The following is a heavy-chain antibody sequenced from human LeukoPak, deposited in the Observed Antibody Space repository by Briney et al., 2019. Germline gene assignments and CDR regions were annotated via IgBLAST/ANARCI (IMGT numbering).Heavy chain of an antibody. CDR2: ISGSGGST. J-gene: IGHJ4*02. D-gene: IGHD6-19*01. Sequence: GGSLRLSCAASGFTFSSYAMSWVRQAPGKGLEWVSAISGSGGSTYYADSVKGRFTISRDNSKNTLYLQMNSLRAEDTAVYYCAKVLPSGIAVAGTFDYWGQGTLVTVSS. V-gene: IGHV3-23*01. CDR3: AKVLPSGIAVAGTFDY. CDR1: GFTFSSYA.